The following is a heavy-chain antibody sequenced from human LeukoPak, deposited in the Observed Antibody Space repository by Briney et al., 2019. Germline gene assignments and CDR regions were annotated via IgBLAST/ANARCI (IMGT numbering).Heavy chain of an antibody. CDR3: ARRGPSVGSGSYWPYYYGMDV. CDR2: INHSGST. V-gene: IGHV4-34*01. D-gene: IGHD3-10*01. J-gene: IGHJ6*02. CDR1: GGPFSGYY. Sequence: SETLSLTCAVYGGPFSGYYWSWIRQPPGKGLEWIGEINHSGSTNYNPSLKSRVTISVDTSKDQFSLKLSSVTAADTAVYYCARRGPSVGSGSYWPYYYGMDVWGQGTTVTVSS.